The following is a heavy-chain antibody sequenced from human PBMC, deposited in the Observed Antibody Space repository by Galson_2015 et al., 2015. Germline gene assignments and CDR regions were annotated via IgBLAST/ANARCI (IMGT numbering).Heavy chain of an antibody. J-gene: IGHJ4*02. D-gene: IGHD3-3*01. CDR3: ARGRRHLWSCYLDY. CDR2: ISSSSSTI. Sequence: SLRLSCAASGFTFSSYAMSWVRQAPGKGLEWVSYISSSSSTIYYADSVKGRFTISRDNAKNSLYLQMNSLGDEDTAVYFWARGRRHLWSCYLDYWGQGTLVTVPS. V-gene: IGHV3-48*02. CDR1: GFTFSSYA.